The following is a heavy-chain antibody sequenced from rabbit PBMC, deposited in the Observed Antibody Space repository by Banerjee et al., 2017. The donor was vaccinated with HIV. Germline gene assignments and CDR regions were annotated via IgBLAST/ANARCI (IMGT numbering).Heavy chain of an antibody. CDR3: ARNLHLTPDL. CDR2: IGTSSGST. J-gene: IGHJ2*01. D-gene: IGHD2-1*01. CDR1: GFSFSGNT. Sequence: QSLEESGGDLVKPGASLTLTCTASGFSFSGNTMCWVRQAPGKGLEWIASIGTSSGSTYYASWAKGRFTISKTSSTTVTLQMTSLTAADTATYFCARNLHLTPDLWGPGTLVTVS. V-gene: IGHV1S40*01.